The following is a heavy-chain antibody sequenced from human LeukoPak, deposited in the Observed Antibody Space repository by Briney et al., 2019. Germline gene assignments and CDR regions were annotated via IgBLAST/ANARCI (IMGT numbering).Heavy chain of an antibody. J-gene: IGHJ6*02. Sequence: ASVKVSCKASGYTFTGYYMHWVRPAPGQGLAWMGWINPNSGGTNYAQKFQGRVTMTRDTSISTAYMELSRLRSDDTAVYYCARDWWWLQDYYYGMDVWGQGTTVTVSS. CDR2: INPNSGGT. D-gene: IGHD2-15*01. CDR3: ARDWWWLQDYYYGMDV. CDR1: GYTFTGYY. V-gene: IGHV1-2*02.